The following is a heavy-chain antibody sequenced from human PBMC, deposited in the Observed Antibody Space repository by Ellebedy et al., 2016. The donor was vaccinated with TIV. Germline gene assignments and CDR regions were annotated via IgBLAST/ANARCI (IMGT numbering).Heavy chain of an antibody. CDR2: IYYSGST. CDR3: ARGGRWRPTDY. V-gene: IGHV4-59*01. J-gene: IGHJ4*02. Sequence: GSLRLSCTVSGGSISSYYWSWIRQPPGKGLEWIGYIYYSGSTNYNPSLKSRVTISVDTSKNQFSLKLSSVTAADTAVYYCARGGRWRPTDYWGQGTLVTVSS. D-gene: IGHD2-21*02. CDR1: GGSISSYY.